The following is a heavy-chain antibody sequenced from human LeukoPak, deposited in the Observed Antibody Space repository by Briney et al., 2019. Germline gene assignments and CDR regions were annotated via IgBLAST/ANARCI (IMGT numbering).Heavy chain of an antibody. CDR1: GGSISSGGYY. Sequence: SETLSLTCTVSGGSISSGGYYWSWIRQHPGKGLEWIGYIYYSGSTYYNPSLKSRVTISVDTSKNQFSLKLSSVTAADTAVYYCARDYCSSTSCYNGFDPWGQGTLVTVSS. J-gene: IGHJ5*02. CDR2: IYYSGST. D-gene: IGHD2-2*01. CDR3: ARDYCSSTSCYNGFDP. V-gene: IGHV4-31*03.